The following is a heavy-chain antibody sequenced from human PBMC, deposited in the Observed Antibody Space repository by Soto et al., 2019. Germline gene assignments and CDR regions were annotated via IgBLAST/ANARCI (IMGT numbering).Heavy chain of an antibody. Sequence: QVQLQESGPGLVKPSQTLSLTCTVSGGSISSGGYYWSWIRQHPGKGLEWIGYIYYSGSTYYNPSLKSRVTISVDTSXNQFSXXLXXXXAADTAVYYCARAAVVVAASRKRYNWFDPWGQGTLVTVSS. J-gene: IGHJ5*02. CDR1: GGSISSGGYY. CDR3: ARAAVVVAASRKRYNWFDP. D-gene: IGHD2-15*01. V-gene: IGHV4-31*03. CDR2: IYYSGST.